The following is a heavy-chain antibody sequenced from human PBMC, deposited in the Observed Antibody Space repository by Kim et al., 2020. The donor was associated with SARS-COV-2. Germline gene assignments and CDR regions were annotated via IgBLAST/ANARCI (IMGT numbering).Heavy chain of an antibody. D-gene: IGHD5-18*01. Sequence: SETLSLTCTVSGGSISSSSYYWGWIRQPPGKGLEWIGSIYYSGSTYYNPSLKSRVTISVDTSKNQFSLKLSSVTAADTAVYYCARDSGFHRWGYSYGRPPYYYYGMDVWGQGTTVTVSS. CDR2: IYYSGST. CDR3: ARDSGFHRWGYSYGRPPYYYYGMDV. V-gene: IGHV4-39*07. J-gene: IGHJ6*02. CDR1: GGSISSSSYY.